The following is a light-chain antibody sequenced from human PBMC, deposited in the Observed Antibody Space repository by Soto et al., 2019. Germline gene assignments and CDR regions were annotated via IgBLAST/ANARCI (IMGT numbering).Light chain of an antibody. CDR1: SSDVGGYKY. CDR2: EVN. V-gene: IGLV2-14*01. Sequence: QSALTQPASVSGSPGQSITISCTGTSSDVGGYKYVSWYQQHPDKAPKLILFEVNKRPSGVSGRFSGSKSGNTASLTISGLQAEDEADYYCCSFTSSNTHVFGTGTKLTVL. CDR3: CSFTSSNTHV. J-gene: IGLJ1*01.